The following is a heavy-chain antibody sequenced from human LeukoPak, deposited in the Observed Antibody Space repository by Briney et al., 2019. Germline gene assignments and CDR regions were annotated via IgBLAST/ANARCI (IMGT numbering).Heavy chain of an antibody. CDR3: AKGVGYCSSTSCYNDYMDV. CDR2: ITSSSSYI. D-gene: IGHD2-2*02. J-gene: IGHJ6*03. CDR1: GFTFSNYN. V-gene: IGHV3-21*04. Sequence: GGSLRLSCAASGFTFSNYNMNWVRHAPGKGLEWVSSITSSSSYIFYADSVKGRFTISRDNAKNSLYLQMNSLRAEDMALYYCAKGVGYCSSTSCYNDYMDVWGKGTTVTVSS.